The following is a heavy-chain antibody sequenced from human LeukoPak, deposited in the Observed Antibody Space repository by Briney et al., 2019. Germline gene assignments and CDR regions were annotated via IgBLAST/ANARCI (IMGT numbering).Heavy chain of an antibody. J-gene: IGHJ5*02. CDR2: MNPNSGNT. CDR1: GYTFTSYD. CDR3: ARAAGPGVVIIRYNWFDP. Sequence: ASVKVSCKASGYTFTSYDINWVRQATGKGLEWMGWMNPNSGNTGYAQKFQGRVTITRNTSISTAYMELSSLRSEDTAVYYCARAAGPGVVIIRYNWFDPWGQGTLVTVSS. V-gene: IGHV1-8*03. D-gene: IGHD3-3*01.